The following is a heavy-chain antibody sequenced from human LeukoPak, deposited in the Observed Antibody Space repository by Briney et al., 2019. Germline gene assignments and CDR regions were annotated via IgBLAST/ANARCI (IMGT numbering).Heavy chain of an antibody. Sequence: GGSLRLSCAASGFTFSSYRMNWVRQAPGKGLEWVSYISSSSSNIQYADSVKGRFTISRDNAKNSLYLQMNSLRDEDTAVYYCATGVTTIDYWGQGALVTVSS. CDR1: GFTFSSYR. V-gene: IGHV3-48*02. CDR2: ISSSSSNI. D-gene: IGHD4-17*01. J-gene: IGHJ4*02. CDR3: ATGVTTIDY.